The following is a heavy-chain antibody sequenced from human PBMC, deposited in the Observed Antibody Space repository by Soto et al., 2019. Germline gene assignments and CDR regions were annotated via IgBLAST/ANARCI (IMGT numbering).Heavy chain of an antibody. Sequence: GGSLRLSCAASGFTFSSYAMSWVRQAPGKGLEWVSAISGSGGSTYYADSVKGRFTISRDNSKNTLYLQMNSLRAEDTAVYYCAKRSFYILTGLGAFDIWGQGTMVTVSS. CDR2: ISGSGGST. J-gene: IGHJ3*02. V-gene: IGHV3-23*01. D-gene: IGHD3-9*01. CDR1: GFTFSSYA. CDR3: AKRSFYILTGLGAFDI.